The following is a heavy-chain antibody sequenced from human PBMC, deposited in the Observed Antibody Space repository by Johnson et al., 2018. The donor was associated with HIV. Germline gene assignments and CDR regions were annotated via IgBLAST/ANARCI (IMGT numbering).Heavy chain of an antibody. CDR2: ISGSGGST. CDR3: AKDGSPSIVAHQDAFDI. D-gene: IGHD5-12*01. Sequence: VQVVESGGGLVQPGGSLRLSCAASGFTFSSYAMSWVRQAPGKGLEWVSAISGSGGSTYYADSVKGRFTISRDNSKNTLYLQMNSLRAEDTAVYYCAKDGSPSIVAHQDAFDIWGQGTMVTVSS. V-gene: IGHV3-23*04. CDR1: GFTFSSYA. J-gene: IGHJ3*02.